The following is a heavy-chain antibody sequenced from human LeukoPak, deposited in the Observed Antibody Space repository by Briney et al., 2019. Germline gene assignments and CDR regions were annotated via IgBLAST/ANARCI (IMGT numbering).Heavy chain of an antibody. Sequence: GRSLRLSCAASGFTFDDYAMHWVRQAPGKGLEWVSGISWNSGSIGYADPVKGRFTISRDNAKNSLYLQMNSLRAEDTALYYCAKDPGLYTLEYFDYWGQGTLVTVSS. CDR3: AKDPGLYTLEYFDY. CDR2: ISWNSGSI. D-gene: IGHD1-1*01. V-gene: IGHV3-9*01. J-gene: IGHJ4*02. CDR1: GFTFDDYA.